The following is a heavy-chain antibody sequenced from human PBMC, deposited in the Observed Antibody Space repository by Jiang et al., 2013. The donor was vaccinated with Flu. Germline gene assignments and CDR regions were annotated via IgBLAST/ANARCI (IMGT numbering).Heavy chain of an antibody. Sequence: DGGTTDYAAPVKGRFTISRDDSKNTLYLQMNSLKTEDTAVYYCTTDPITMIVVVEWDAFDIWGQGTMVTVSS. V-gene: IGHV3-15*01. CDR2: DGGTT. CDR3: TTDPITMIVVVEWDAFDI. J-gene: IGHJ3*02. D-gene: IGHD3-22*01.